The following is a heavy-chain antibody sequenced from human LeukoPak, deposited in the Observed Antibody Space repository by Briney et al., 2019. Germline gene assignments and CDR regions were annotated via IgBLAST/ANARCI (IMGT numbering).Heavy chain of an antibody. Sequence: PSETLSLTCTVSGGSISSYYWSWIRQPPGKGLEWIGYIYYSGSTKYNPSLTSRVTISVDTSKNQFSLKLSSVTAADTAVYYCARVIAVAGAFNAFDIWGQGTMVTVSS. V-gene: IGHV4-59*01. CDR2: IYYSGST. CDR3: ARVIAVAGAFNAFDI. J-gene: IGHJ3*02. D-gene: IGHD6-19*01. CDR1: GGSISSYY.